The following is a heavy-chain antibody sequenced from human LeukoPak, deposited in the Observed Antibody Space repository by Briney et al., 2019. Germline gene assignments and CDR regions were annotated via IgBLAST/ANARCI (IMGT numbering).Heavy chain of an antibody. V-gene: IGHV1-2*02. D-gene: IGHD1-26*01. CDR2: INSNSGAT. Sequence: GASVKVSCKASGYTFTSYYMHWVRQAPGQGPEWMGWINSNSGATNYAQKFQGRVTMTRDTSISTVYMGLSSLRSDDTAVYYCARGRDRGASTPFDYWGQGTLVTVSS. CDR3: ARGRDRGASTPFDY. CDR1: GYTFTSYY. J-gene: IGHJ4*02.